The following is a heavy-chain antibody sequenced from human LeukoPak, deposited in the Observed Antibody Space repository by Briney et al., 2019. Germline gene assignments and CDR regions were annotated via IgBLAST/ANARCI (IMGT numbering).Heavy chain of an antibody. CDR3: ATCGDYLGFDY. CDR2: INHSGST. V-gene: IGHV4-34*01. CDR1: GGSFSGYY. D-gene: IGHD4-17*01. Sequence: SETLSLTCAVYGGSFSGYYWSWIRQPPGKGLEWIGEINHSGSTNYNPSLKSRVTISVDTSKNQFSLKLSSVTAADTAVYYCATCGDYLGFDYWGQGTLVTVSS. J-gene: IGHJ4*02.